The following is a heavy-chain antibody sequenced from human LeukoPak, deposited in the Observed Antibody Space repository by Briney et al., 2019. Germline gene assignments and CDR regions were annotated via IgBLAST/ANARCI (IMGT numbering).Heavy chain of an antibody. CDR1: GFTFRNYA. CDR3: ANDASESYFPSWFDP. CDR2: ISGGGGGA. J-gene: IGHJ5*02. D-gene: IGHD3-10*01. V-gene: IGHV3-23*01. Sequence: GGSLRLSCAASGFTFRNYAMSWVRQAPGKGLEWVSVISGGGGGAYYADSLKGRFTISRDNAKNTLYLQMNSLRAEDTAVYYCANDASESYFPSWFDPWGQGTLVTVSS.